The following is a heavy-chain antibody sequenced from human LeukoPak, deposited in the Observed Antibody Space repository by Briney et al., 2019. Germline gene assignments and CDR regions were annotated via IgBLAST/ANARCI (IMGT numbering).Heavy chain of an antibody. CDR2: ISSDGNNK. Sequence: SGRSLRLSCAASGFTFSSYGMHWVRQAPGKGLEWMAVISSDGNNKYYVDSVKGRFTISRDNSKNTLYLQMNSLRPEDTAVYYCARDYSSHGMDVWGQGTTVTVSS. D-gene: IGHD2-21*01. J-gene: IGHJ6*02. V-gene: IGHV3-30*03. CDR3: ARDYSSHGMDV. CDR1: GFTFSSYG.